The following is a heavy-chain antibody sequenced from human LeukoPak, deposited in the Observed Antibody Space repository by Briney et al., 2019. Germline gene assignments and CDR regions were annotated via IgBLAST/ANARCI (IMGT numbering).Heavy chain of an antibody. CDR3: ARGGRQWLVEDWFDP. CDR2: INNNGGST. J-gene: IGHJ5*02. Sequence: GGSLRLSCAASGFTFSSYTMHWVRQAPGKGLEYVSTINNNGGSTYYANSVKGRFTISRDNSKNTLYLQMGSLRVEDMAVYYCARGGRQWLVEDWFDPWGQGTLVTVSS. V-gene: IGHV3-64*01. CDR1: GFTFSSYT. D-gene: IGHD6-19*01.